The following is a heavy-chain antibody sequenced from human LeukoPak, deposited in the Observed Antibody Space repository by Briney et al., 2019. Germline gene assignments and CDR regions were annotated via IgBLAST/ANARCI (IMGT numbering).Heavy chain of an antibody. V-gene: IGHV4-31*03. Sequence: PSPTLSLPFTVSGGSINSGDYYWGWIRQHPGKGLEWIGHIYYSGTTYYNPSLKSRVSISVDTSKNQFSLRLSSVTAADTAVYYCARYGGNAHDYWGQGTLVTVSS. CDR3: ARYGGNAHDY. CDR2: IYYSGTT. CDR1: GGSINSGDYY. D-gene: IGHD4-23*01. J-gene: IGHJ4*02.